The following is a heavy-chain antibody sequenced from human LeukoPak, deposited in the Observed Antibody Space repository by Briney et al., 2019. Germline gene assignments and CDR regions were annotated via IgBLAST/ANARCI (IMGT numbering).Heavy chain of an antibody. CDR3: ARSLSAGGFDY. J-gene: IGHJ4*02. CDR2: IDWDDDK. Sequence: TLSLTCTVSGGSISSGGYYWSWIRQPPGKALEWLARIDWDDDKYYSTSLKTRLTISKDTSKNQVVLTMTNMDPVDTATYYCARSLSAGGFDYWGQGTLVTVSS. CDR1: GGSISSGGYY. D-gene: IGHD6-13*01. V-gene: IGHV2-70*11.